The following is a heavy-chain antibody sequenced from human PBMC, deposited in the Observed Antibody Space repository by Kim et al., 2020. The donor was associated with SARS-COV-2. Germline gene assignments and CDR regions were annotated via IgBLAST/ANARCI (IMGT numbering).Heavy chain of an antibody. D-gene: IGHD2-2*01. CDR3: ARDSGYCSSTSCYTGRAFDI. V-gene: IGHV1-18*04. Sequence: ASVKVSCKASGYTFTSYGISWVRQAPGQGLEWMGWISAYNGNTNYAQKHQGRVTMTTDTSTSTAYMELRSLRSDDTAVYYCARDSGYCSSTSCYTGRAFDIWGQGTMVTVSS. CDR1: GYTFTSYG. J-gene: IGHJ3*02. CDR2: ISAYNGNT.